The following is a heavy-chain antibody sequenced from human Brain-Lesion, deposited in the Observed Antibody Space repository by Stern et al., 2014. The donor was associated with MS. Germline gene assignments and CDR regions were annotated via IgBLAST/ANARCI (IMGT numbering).Heavy chain of an antibody. Sequence: EVQLVESGGGLIQPGGSLRLSCEASGFIVSTNFMSWVRQAPGKGLEWVALMYSRGGTNYADSVKGRFTISRDSSKNTLYLQMSDLRAEDTAVYYCARKTDTAVGGDYWGPGTLVTVSS. V-gene: IGHV3-53*01. J-gene: IGHJ4*02. CDR2: MYSRGGT. D-gene: IGHD5-18*01. CDR1: GFIVSTNF. CDR3: ARKTDTAVGGDY.